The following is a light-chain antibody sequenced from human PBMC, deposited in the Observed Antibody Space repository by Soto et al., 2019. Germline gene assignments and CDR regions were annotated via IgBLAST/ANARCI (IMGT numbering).Light chain of an antibody. CDR1: QSVSSSY. V-gene: IGKV3-15*01. CDR2: AAS. CDR3: QQYNNWWT. Sequence: EIVLTQSPGTLSLSPGERATLSCRASQSVSSSYFAWYQHKPGQAPXLLIYAASTRATGVPGRFSGSGSGTEFTLTISSLQSEDFAVDYCQQYNNWWTFGQGTKVDIK. J-gene: IGKJ1*01.